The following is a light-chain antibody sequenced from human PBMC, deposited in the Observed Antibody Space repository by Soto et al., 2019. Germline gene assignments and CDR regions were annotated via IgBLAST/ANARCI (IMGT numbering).Light chain of an antibody. CDR3: QQYYDWPRT. J-gene: IGKJ1*01. Sequence: EIVLTQSPGTLSLSPGERATLSCRASQSVSSSYLAWYQQKPGQAPSLLIYGASTRATGVPARFSGSGSETEFTLTISSLQSEDSAVYFCQQYYDWPRTFGQGTKVGIK. CDR2: GAS. V-gene: IGKV3-15*01. CDR1: QSVSSSY.